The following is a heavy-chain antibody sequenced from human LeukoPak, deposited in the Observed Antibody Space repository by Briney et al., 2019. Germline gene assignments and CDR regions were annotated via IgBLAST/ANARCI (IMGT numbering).Heavy chain of an antibody. CDR1: GFTFSNYA. V-gene: IGHV3-30*04. D-gene: IGHD2-8*02. Sequence: PGGSLRLSCAASGFTFSNYAMHWVRQAPGKGLEWVAVISYDETNKYYADSVKGPLTIPRDTSKSTLYLQMNSLRPEDTAMYYCARATGKRGGYWGQGTLVTVSS. CDR2: ISYDETNK. J-gene: IGHJ4*02. CDR3: ARATGKRGGY.